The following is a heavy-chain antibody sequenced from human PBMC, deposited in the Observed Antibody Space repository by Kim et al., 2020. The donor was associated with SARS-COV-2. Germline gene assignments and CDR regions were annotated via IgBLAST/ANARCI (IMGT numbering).Heavy chain of an antibody. CDR2: INWYGGAT. CDR3: ARLPHFSGARSYLWDY. V-gene: IGHV3-20*04. D-gene: IGHD3-10*01. CDR1: GFDFGNFG. Sequence: GGSLRLSCVASGFDFGNFGMSWVRQVPGKGLQWVSHINWYGGATSYADSERGRFTISRDNAKNSLFLQMNSLRTEDTAFYYCARLPHFSGARSYLWDYWGQGALITVSS. J-gene: IGHJ4*02.